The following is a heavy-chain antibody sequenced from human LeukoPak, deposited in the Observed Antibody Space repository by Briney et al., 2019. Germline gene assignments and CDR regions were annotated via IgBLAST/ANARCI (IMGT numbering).Heavy chain of an antibody. J-gene: IGHJ4*02. CDR1: GGSISSSSYY. CDR3: ARVPGR. Sequence: SETLSLTCTVSGGSISSSSYYWSWIRQPPGKGLEWIGYIYYSGSTNYNPSLKSRVTISVDTSKNQFSLKLSSVTAADTAVYYCARVPGRWGQGTLVTVSS. CDR2: IYYSGST. D-gene: IGHD1-14*01. V-gene: IGHV4-61*05.